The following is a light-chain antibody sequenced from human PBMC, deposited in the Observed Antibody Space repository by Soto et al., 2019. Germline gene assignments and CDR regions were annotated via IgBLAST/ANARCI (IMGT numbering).Light chain of an antibody. J-gene: IGKJ2*01. V-gene: IGKV1-5*01. CDR1: QNISVW. Sequence: DIQMTQSPSTLSASVRDGVTITCRASQNISVWLAWYQQRPGKAPKFLIYDASNLETGVSSRFSGSGSGTEFTLTNHSLHPDVFATDYCQQYDSSSPTFGQGTKLEIK. CDR3: QQYDSSSPT. CDR2: DAS.